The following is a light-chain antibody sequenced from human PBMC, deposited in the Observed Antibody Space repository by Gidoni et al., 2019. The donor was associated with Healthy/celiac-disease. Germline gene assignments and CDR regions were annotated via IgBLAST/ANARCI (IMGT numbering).Light chain of an antibody. CDR3: QQYNNWPPA. CDR2: GTS. CDR1: QSVSSN. Sequence: EIVMTQPPATLSVSPGERATLSCRASQSVSSNLAWYQQKPGQAPRLLIYGTSTRATGTPTRFSGSGSGTGFTLTVSSLQSEAFAVYYCQQYNNWPPAFGGGTEVEI. V-gene: IGKV3-15*01. J-gene: IGKJ4*01.